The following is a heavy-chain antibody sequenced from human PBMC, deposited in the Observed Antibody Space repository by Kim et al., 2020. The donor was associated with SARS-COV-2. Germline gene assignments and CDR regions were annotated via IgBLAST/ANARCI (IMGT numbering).Heavy chain of an antibody. V-gene: IGHV3-21*01. Sequence: GGSLRLSCAASGFTFSSYSMNWVRQAPGKGLEWVSSISSSSSYIYYADSVKGRFTISRDNAKNSLYLQMNSLRAEDTAVYYCARDQDSSSWGGGYYYYGMDVWGQGTTVTVSS. CDR3: ARDQDSSSWGGGYYYYGMDV. J-gene: IGHJ6*02. D-gene: IGHD6-13*01. CDR1: GFTFSSYS. CDR2: ISSSSSYI.